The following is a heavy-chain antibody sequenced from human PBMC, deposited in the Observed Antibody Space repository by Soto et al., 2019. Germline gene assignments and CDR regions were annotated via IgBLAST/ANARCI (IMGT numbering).Heavy chain of an antibody. Sequence: QVQLVQSGAEVKKPGSSVKVSCKASGGTFSSYAISWVRQAPGQGLEWMGGIIPMFGTANYEQKFRGSFTITAAESTITAYMELSSLRSDDTAVYYCAREGYCSGGSCYSLDYWGQGTLVTVSS. D-gene: IGHD2-15*01. CDR3: AREGYCSGGSCYSLDY. J-gene: IGHJ4*02. CDR2: IIPMFGTA. V-gene: IGHV1-69*12. CDR1: GGTFSSYA.